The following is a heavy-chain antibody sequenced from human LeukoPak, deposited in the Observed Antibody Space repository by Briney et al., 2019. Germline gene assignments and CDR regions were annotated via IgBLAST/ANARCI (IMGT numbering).Heavy chain of an antibody. J-gene: IGHJ4*02. V-gene: IGHV3-21*01. CDR1: GFTFSSYS. Sequence: GGSLRLSCAASGFTFSSYSMNWVRQAPGKGLEWVSSISSSSSYIYYADSVKGRFTISRDNAKNSLYLQMNSLRAEDTGVYYCASGITMVRGPSGDYWGQGTLVTVSS. CDR2: ISSSSSYI. D-gene: IGHD3-10*01. CDR3: ASGITMVRGPSGDY.